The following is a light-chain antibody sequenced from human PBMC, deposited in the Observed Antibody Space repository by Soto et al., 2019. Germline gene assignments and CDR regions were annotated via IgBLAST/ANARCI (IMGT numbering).Light chain of an antibody. CDR1: QTVSSGF. V-gene: IGKV3-20*01. Sequence: EIVLTQAPGTLSVSPGERATVSCRASQTVSSGFLAWYQQKVGQAPRLLIYVASTRATGIPDRFSGSGSGTDFTLTIDRLEPEDFAVYYCHQYYSSPTTFGGRTKVDI. CDR3: HQYYSSPTT. J-gene: IGKJ4*01. CDR2: VAS.